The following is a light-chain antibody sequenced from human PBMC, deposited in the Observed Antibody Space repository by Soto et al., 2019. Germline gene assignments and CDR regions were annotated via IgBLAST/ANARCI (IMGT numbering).Light chain of an antibody. J-gene: IGKJ2*01. CDR2: KAS. V-gene: IGKV1-5*03. CDR1: QSISSW. CDR3: QQYNSYPYT. Sequence: DIQMTQSPSTLSASVGDRVTITCRASQSISSWLAWYQQKPGKAPKLLIYKASSLESGVPSRFSGSGSGTDFTLTNSSLQPDDFATYYCQQYNSYPYTFGQGTKLEIK.